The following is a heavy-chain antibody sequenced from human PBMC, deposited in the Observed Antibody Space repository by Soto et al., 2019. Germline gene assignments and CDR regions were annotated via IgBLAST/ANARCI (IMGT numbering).Heavy chain of an antibody. CDR2: IHNSGSI. J-gene: IGHJ5*02. V-gene: IGHV4-59*01. CDR1: NGSISSDY. D-gene: IGHD6-19*01. Sequence: SETLSLTCSVSNGSISSDYWSWIRQPPGKGLEWIGYIHNSGSINYNPSLKSRLTIYLDTSKNQISLKLRYVTAADTAVYYCAALPQGSSGWERWFDPWGQGTLVTVSS. CDR3: AALPQGSSGWERWFDP.